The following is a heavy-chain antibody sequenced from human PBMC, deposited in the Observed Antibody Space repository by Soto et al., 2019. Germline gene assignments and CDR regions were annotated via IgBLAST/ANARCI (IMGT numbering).Heavy chain of an antibody. D-gene: IGHD4-4*01. Sequence: QVHLQQWGAGLLKPSETLSLTCGVYGGSFGTSYWAWIRQSPEKGLEWIGEINHNGDSNYNPSLKMRVTISLDMSENQFSLTLTPVAAAGTAVYYCARVTRFPDAFDIWGQGTPVIVSS. CDR2: INHNGDS. J-gene: IGHJ3*02. V-gene: IGHV4-34*01. CDR3: ARVTRFPDAFDI. CDR1: GGSFGTSY.